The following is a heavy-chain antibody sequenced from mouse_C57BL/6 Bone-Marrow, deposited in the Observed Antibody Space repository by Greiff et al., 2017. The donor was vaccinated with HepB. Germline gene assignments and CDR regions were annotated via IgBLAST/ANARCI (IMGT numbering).Heavy chain of an antibody. Sequence: QVQLQQPGAELVKPGASVKLSCKASGYTFTSYWMQWVKQRPGQGLEWIGEIDPSDSYTNYNQKFKGKATLTVDTSSSTAYMQLSSLTSEDSAVYYCAREAYYGSSYAWWGQGTLVTVSA. CDR2: IDPSDSYT. CDR3: AREAYYGSSYAW. CDR1: GYTFTSYW. J-gene: IGHJ3*01. V-gene: IGHV1-50*01. D-gene: IGHD1-1*01.